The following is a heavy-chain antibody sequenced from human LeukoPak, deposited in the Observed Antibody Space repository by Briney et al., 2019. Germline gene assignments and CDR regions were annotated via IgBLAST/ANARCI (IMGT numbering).Heavy chain of an antibody. V-gene: IGHV4-61*02. CDR1: GGSISSGSYY. CDR3: ARKGDV. Sequence: SQTLSLTCTVSGGSISSGSYYWSWIRQPAGKGLEWIGRIYASGSTDYNPSLRSRVTISLDTSKNQFSLKLNSVTAADTAVYYCARKGDVWGKGTTVTVSS. CDR2: IYASGST. J-gene: IGHJ6*04.